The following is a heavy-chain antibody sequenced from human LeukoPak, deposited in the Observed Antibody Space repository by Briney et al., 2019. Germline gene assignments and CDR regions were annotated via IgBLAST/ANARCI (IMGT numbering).Heavy chain of an antibody. D-gene: IGHD3-22*01. V-gene: IGHV4-34*01. CDR3: AREGSYYDSSGLYYMDV. Sequence: PSETLSRTCAVYGGSFSGYYWSWIRQPPGKGLEWIGEINHSGSTNYNPSLKSRVTISVDTSKNQFSLKLSSVTAADTAVYYCAREGSYYDSSGLYYMDVWGKGTTVTVSS. CDR1: GGSFSGYY. CDR2: INHSGST. J-gene: IGHJ6*03.